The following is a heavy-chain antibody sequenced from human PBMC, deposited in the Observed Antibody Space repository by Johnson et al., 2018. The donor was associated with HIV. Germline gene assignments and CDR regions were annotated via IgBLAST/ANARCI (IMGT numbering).Heavy chain of an antibody. D-gene: IGHD4-23*01. Sequence: VQLVESGGGVVQPGRSLRLSCAASGFTFSTYDMHWVRQAPGKGLEWVSVIYSGGSTYYADSVKGRFTISRDNSKNTLYLQMNSLRAEDTAVYYCARGPSVVTLHAFDVWGQGTMVTVSS. CDR1: GFTFSTYD. CDR2: IYSGGST. CDR3: ARGPSVVTLHAFDV. V-gene: IGHV3-66*01. J-gene: IGHJ3*01.